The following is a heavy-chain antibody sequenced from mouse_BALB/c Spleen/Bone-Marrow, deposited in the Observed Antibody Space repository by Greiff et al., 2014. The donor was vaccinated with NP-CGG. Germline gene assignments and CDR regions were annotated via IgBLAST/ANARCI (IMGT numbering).Heavy chain of an antibody. J-gene: IGHJ2*01. CDR3: TPHPFDY. CDR1: GFTFSDTW. V-gene: IGHV6-6*01. Sequence: EVMLVESGGGLVQPGGSMKLSCAASGFTFSDTWLDWVRQSPEKGLGWVAEIRTKADDYATYYAESVKGRFTISRDDSISSVYLQMNSLRAEDTGIYYCTPHPFDYWGQGTTLTVSS. CDR2: IRTKADDYAT.